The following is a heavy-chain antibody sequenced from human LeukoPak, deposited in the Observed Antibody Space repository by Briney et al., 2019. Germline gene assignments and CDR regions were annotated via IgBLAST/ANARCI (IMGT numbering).Heavy chain of an antibody. D-gene: IGHD5-24*01. V-gene: IGHV4-38-2*02. Sequence: PSETLSLTCTVSGYSISSGYYWGWIRQPPGKGLEWIGSIYHSGSTYYNPSLKSRVTISVDASKNQFSLKLSSVTAADTAVYYCARMGLQPGGPFDYWGQGTLVTVSS. J-gene: IGHJ4*02. CDR2: IYHSGST. CDR1: GYSISSGYY. CDR3: ARMGLQPGGPFDY.